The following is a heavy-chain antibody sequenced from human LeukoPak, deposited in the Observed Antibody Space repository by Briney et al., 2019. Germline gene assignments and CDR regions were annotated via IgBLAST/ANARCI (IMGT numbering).Heavy chain of an antibody. CDR3: AREGIAARFVDY. J-gene: IGHJ4*02. V-gene: IGHV3-66*01. D-gene: IGHD6-6*01. CDR1: GFTFSSYG. CDR2: IYSGGST. Sequence: GGSLRLSCAASGFTFSSYGMHWVRQAPGKGLEWVSVIYSGGSTYYADSVKGRFTISRDNSKNTLYLQMNSLRAEDTAVYYCAREGIAARFVDYWGQGTLVTVSS.